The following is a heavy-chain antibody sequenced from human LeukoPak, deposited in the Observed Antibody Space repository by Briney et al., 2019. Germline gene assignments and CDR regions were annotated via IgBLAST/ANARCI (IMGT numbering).Heavy chain of an antibody. D-gene: IGHD3-10*01. CDR3: ARGFLTKYGSGSSPLDY. V-gene: IGHV1-69*13. Sequence: GSSVKFSCKASGGPLSSYAISCVRPAPGQWLEWMGGIIPIFGTANYAQKFQGRVTITADESMSTAYMELSSLRSEDTAVYYCARGFLTKYGSGSSPLDYWGQGTLVTVSS. CDR2: IIPIFGTA. CDR1: GGPLSSYA. J-gene: IGHJ4*02.